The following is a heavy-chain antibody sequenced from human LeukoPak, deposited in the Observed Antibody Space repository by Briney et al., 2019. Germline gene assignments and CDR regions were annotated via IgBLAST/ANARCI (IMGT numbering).Heavy chain of an antibody. CDR1: GFTFSSYA. V-gene: IGHV3-30*04. J-gene: IGHJ3*02. CDR3: ARNYDSQRDAFDI. Sequence: GGSLRLSCAASGFTFSSYAMNWVRQAPGKGLESVAVISFDGSNKYYADSVKGRFTISRDNSKNTLYLQMNSLRAEDTAVFYCARNYDSQRDAFDIWGPGTMVTVSS. D-gene: IGHD3-22*01. CDR2: ISFDGSNK.